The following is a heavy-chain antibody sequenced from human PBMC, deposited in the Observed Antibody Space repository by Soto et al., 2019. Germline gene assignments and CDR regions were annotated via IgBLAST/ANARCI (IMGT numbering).Heavy chain of an antibody. V-gene: IGHV1-18*04. D-gene: IGHD3-22*01. CDR1: GYTFTNYG. J-gene: IGHJ4*02. CDR3: ARVPTDSSGYYKYYFDY. Sequence: ASLKVSCKASGYTFTNYGIIWLRQAPGQGLEWMGWINPYNGNTYYAQRVQVRVTLTTDTSTSTAYMELRSLRSDDTAVYYCARVPTDSSGYYKYYFDYWGQGTLVTVSS. CDR2: INPYNGNT.